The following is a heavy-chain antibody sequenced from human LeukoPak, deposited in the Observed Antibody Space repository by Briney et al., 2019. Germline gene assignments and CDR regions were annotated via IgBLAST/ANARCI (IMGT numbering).Heavy chain of an antibody. CDR3: TRRVGYSYGQYSYYYLDV. J-gene: IGHJ6*03. Sequence: PSETLSLTCTVSGYSISSGYYWGWIRQPPGKGLEWIGSIYHSGRTFYNPSLKSRVTISVDTSKNQFSLKLSSVTAADTTVYYCTRRVGYSYGQYSYYYLDVWGKGTTVTISS. D-gene: IGHD5-18*01. V-gene: IGHV4-38-2*02. CDR1: GYSISSGYY. CDR2: IYHSGRT.